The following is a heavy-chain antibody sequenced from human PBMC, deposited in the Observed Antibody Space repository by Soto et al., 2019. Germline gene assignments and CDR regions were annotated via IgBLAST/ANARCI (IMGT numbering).Heavy chain of an antibody. CDR3: ARNNRGVPAAIGRPYYYGMDV. Sequence: QVQLQESGPGLVKPSETLSLTCTVSGGSSSSYYWSWIRQPAGKGLEWIGRIYTSGSTNYNPSLKSRVTMSVDTSKNQFSLKLSSVTAADTAVYYCARNNRGVPAAIGRPYYYGMDVWGQGTTVTVSS. V-gene: IGHV4-4*07. J-gene: IGHJ6*02. CDR2: IYTSGST. CDR1: GGSSSSYY. D-gene: IGHD2-2*01.